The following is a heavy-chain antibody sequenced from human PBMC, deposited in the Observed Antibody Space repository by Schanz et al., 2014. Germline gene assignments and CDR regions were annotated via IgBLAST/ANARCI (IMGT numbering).Heavy chain of an antibody. CDR1: GFTFSDYY. CDR3: ASALTTWGGMDV. D-gene: IGHD4-4*01. J-gene: IGHJ6*02. Sequence: QVQLVDSGGDLVKPGGSLRLSCAASGFTFSDYYMSWIRQAPGKGPEWVSYISSGGSDTYYADSVQGRFTISRDNARNSLYLQMNSLRAEDTAVYYCASALTTWGGMDVWGQGTTVTVSS. CDR2: ISSGGSDT. V-gene: IGHV3-11*01.